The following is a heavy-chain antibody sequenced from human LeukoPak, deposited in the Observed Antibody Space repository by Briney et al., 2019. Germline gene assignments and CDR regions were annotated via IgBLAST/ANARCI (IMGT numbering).Heavy chain of an antibody. D-gene: IGHD5-12*01. V-gene: IGHV1-69*06. CDR1: GGTFSSYA. CDR3: ARDGYGSLFDY. J-gene: IGHJ4*02. Sequence: GASVKVSCKASGGTFSSYAISWVRQAPGQGLEWMGGIIPTFGTANYAQKFQGRVTITADKSTSTAYMELSSLRSEDMAVYYCARDGYGSLFDYWGQGTLVTVSS. CDR2: IIPTFGTA.